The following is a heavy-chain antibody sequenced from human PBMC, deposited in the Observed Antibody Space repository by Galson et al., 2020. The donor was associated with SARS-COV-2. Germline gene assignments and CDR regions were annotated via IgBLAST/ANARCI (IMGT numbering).Heavy chain of an antibody. J-gene: IGHJ6*02. D-gene: IGHD6-6*01. CDR2: IYYSGST. V-gene: IGHV4-39*01. CDR1: VGSISSSSYY. Sequence: SETLSLTCTVYVGSISSSSYYWGWIRQPPGKGLEWIGSIYYSGSTYYNPSIKSRVTISVDTSKNQFSLKLSSVTAADTAVYYCARQLVIAARPGVYYYYGMDVWGQGTTVTVSS. CDR3: ARQLVIAARPGVYYYYGMDV.